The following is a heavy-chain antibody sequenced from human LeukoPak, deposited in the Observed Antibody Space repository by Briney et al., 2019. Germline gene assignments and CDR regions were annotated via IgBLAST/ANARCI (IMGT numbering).Heavy chain of an antibody. J-gene: IGHJ5*01. V-gene: IGHV6-1*01. Sequence: SQTLSLTCAISGDSVSTNSAAWNWIRQSPSRGLEWLGRTYLRSECYNESAVSVKSRITNNPETSRNQFSLHLNFVTPEDRAVYYCARGAVAHYDSWGQGTLVTVSS. CDR2: TYLRSECYN. CDR3: ARGAVAHYDS. CDR1: GDSVSTNSAA. D-gene: IGHD6-19*01.